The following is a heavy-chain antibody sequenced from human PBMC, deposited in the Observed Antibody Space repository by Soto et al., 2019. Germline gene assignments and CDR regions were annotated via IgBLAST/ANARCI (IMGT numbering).Heavy chain of an antibody. J-gene: IGHJ5*02. CDR2: ISYDGSNK. CDR3: ARDSFSGPKWELLA. D-gene: IGHD1-26*01. CDR1: GFTFSSYA. V-gene: IGHV3-30-3*01. Sequence: PGGSLRLSCAASGFTFSSYAMHWVRQAPGKGLEWVAVISYDGSNKYYADSVKGRFTISRDNSKNTLYLQMNSLRAEDTAVYYCARDSFSGPKWELLAWGQGTLVTVSS.